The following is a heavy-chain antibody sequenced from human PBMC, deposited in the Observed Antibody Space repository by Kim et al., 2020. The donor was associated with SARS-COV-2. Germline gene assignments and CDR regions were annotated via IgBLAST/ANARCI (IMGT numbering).Heavy chain of an antibody. J-gene: IGHJ2*01. CDR1: GFTFSNFA. V-gene: IGHV3-23*01. CDR3: AKDRGNWGNNWYFDL. CDR2: VSGSGSNT. D-gene: IGHD3-10*01. Sequence: GGSLRLSCAASGFTFSNFAMNWVRQAPGKGLEWVATVSGSGSNTYYADSVKGRFTISRDKSKNTLYLQMNTLRAEDTAIYFCAKDRGNWGNNWYFDLWGRGPLVTVSS.